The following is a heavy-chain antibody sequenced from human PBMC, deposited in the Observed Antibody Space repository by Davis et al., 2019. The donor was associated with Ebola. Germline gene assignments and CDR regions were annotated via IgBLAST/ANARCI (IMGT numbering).Heavy chain of an antibody. D-gene: IGHD4-23*01. V-gene: IGHV3-7*01. CDR2: IKQDGSEK. CDR1: GFIFSNYW. Sequence: GESLKISCAASGFIFSNYWMSWVRQAPGKGLEWVANIKQDGSEKYYVDSVKGRFTISRDNAKTSLSLQMNSLRVEDTAVYYCVRDAGWQRLDKWGQGTLVTVSS. CDR3: VRDAGWQRLDK. J-gene: IGHJ4*02.